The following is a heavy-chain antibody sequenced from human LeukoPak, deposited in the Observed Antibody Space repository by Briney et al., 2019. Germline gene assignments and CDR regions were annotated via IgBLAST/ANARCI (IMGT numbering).Heavy chain of an antibody. Sequence: GASVKVSCKASGYTFTGYYMHWVRQAPGQGLEWMGWINPNSGGTNYAQKFQGRVTMTRDTSISTAYMELSRLRSDDTAVYYCARERWYYDFWSGSPNWFDPWGQGTLVTVSS. V-gene: IGHV1-2*02. CDR3: ARERWYYDFWSGSPNWFDP. CDR1: GYTFTGYY. CDR2: INPNSGGT. D-gene: IGHD3-3*01. J-gene: IGHJ5*02.